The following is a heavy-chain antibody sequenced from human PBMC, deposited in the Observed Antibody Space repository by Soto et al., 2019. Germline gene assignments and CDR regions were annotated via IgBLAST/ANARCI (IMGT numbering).Heavy chain of an antibody. CDR3: ARERYVASRHSHFDS. CDR2: SSTSSGAT. Sequence: ASVKVSCKASGYRFSTYGINWVLQAPGQGLQWMGWSSTSSGATNYAQKFQGRVTFTTDTSTSTAYMELRSLISDDTAVYFCARERYVASRHSHFDSWGQGTQVTVSS. J-gene: IGHJ4*02. V-gene: IGHV1-18*04. CDR1: GYRFSTYG. D-gene: IGHD6-6*01.